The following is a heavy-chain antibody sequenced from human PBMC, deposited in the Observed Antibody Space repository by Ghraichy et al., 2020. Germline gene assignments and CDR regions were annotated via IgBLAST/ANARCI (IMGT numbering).Heavy chain of an antibody. CDR2: INHSGST. J-gene: IGHJ4*02. D-gene: IGHD6-19*01. CDR1: GGSFSGYY. V-gene: IGHV4-34*01. Sequence: GSLRLSCAVYGGSFSGYYWSWIRQPPGKGLEWIGEINHSGSTNYNPSLKSRVTISVDTSKNQFSLKLSSVTAADTAVYYCARLRAGTAVAGNYWGQGTL. CDR3: ARLRAGTAVAGNY.